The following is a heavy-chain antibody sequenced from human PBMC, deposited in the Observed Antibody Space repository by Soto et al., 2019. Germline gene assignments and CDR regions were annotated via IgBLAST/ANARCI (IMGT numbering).Heavy chain of an antibody. D-gene: IGHD6-19*01. Sequence: GGSLRLSCAASGFTFSSYGMHWVRQAPGKGLEWVAVISYDGSNKYYADSVKGRFTISRDNSKNTLYLQMNSLRAEDTAVYYCAKRDSSGWSYYYYYGMDVWGQGTTVTVSS. CDR3: AKRDSSGWSYYYYYGMDV. V-gene: IGHV3-30*18. J-gene: IGHJ6*02. CDR1: GFTFSSYG. CDR2: ISYDGSNK.